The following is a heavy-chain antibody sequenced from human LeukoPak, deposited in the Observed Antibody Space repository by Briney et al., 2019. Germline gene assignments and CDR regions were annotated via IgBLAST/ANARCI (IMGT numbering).Heavy chain of an antibody. J-gene: IGHJ4*02. D-gene: IGHD6-13*01. CDR3: ATEQVAAAGTVLDY. CDR2: IYSGGST. CDR1: GFTVSSNY. Sequence: GGSLRLSCAASGFTVSSNYMSWVRQAPGKGLEWVSVIYSGGSTYYADSVKGRFTISRDNSKNTLYLQMSSLRAEDTAVYYCATEQVAAAGTVLDYWGQGTLVTVSS. V-gene: IGHV3-66*01.